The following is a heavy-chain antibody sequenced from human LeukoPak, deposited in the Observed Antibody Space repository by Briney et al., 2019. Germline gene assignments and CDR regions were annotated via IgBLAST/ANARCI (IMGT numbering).Heavy chain of an antibody. CDR2: ISGSGANT. D-gene: IGHD4-23*01. CDR3: AKDQYGGNPQYYFDY. V-gene: IGHV3-23*01. J-gene: IGHJ4*02. CDR1: GFTFSVYA. Sequence: PGGSLRLSCAASGFTFSVYAMSWVRQAPGKGLEWVSGISGSGANTHYADSVKGRFTISRDSSKNTLYLQMNSLRAEDTAVYYCAKDQYGGNPQYYFDYWGQGTLVTVSS.